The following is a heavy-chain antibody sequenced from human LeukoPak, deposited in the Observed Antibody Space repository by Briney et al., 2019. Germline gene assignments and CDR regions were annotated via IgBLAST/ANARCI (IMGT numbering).Heavy chain of an antibody. CDR2: ISSSGGTI. CDR3: ARDLSYCTITSCSYYYYGMDV. Sequence: GGSLRLSCSASGFTFSSYEMNWVRQAPGKGLEWVSYISSSGGTIYHADSVKGRFTISRDNAKNSLYLQMNSLRAEDTAVYYCARDLSYCTITSCSYYYYGMDVWGRGTTVTVSS. D-gene: IGHD2-2*01. J-gene: IGHJ6*02. V-gene: IGHV3-48*03. CDR1: GFTFSSYE.